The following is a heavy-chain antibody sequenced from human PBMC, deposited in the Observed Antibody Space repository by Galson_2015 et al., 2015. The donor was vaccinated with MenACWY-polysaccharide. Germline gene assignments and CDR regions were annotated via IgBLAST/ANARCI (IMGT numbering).Heavy chain of an antibody. CDR2: IYHDGRP. Sequence: WWTWVRQPPGKGLEWIGAIYHDGRPAYIPSLKSRITVSLDKAKNQVSLRLISVTAADTAVYYCAKRPIRASGGGLDVWGQGTTVTVS. V-gene: IGHV4/OR15-8*01. CDR1: W. J-gene: IGHJ6*02. CDR3: AKRPIRASGGGLDV. D-gene: IGHD3-10*01.